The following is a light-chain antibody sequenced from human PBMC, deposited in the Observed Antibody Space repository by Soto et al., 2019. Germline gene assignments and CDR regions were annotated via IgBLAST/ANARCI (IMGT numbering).Light chain of an antibody. J-gene: IGKJ1*01. Sequence: DIQMTQSPSSLPASVGDRVSIICRASQSISIWLAWYQQKPGKGPNLLIYDDSSLESGLPSRFSGSGSGTEFTLTISSLQPDDFATYYCQQYNSYWTVGQGTQVEIK. CDR3: QQYNSYWT. V-gene: IGKV1-5*02. CDR2: DDS. CDR1: QSISIW.